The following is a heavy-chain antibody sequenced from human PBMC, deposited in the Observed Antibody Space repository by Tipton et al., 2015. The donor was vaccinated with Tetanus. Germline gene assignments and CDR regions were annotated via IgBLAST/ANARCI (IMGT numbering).Heavy chain of an antibody. CDR1: GASLSSGDYF. CDR2: INSLGST. Sequence: TLSLTCSVSGASLSSGDYFWSWLRQSPGGGLEWIGYINSLGSTWYNPSLKSRVAIAVDSSKNQFSLNVNSVTAADTAVYFCGGVTAQRIELYFDHWGQGTLVTVSS. CDR3: GGVTAQRIELYFDH. V-gene: IGHV4-30-4*01. D-gene: IGHD6-13*01. J-gene: IGHJ4*02.